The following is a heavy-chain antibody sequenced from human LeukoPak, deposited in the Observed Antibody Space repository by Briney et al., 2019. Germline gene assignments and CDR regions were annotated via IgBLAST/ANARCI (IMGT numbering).Heavy chain of an antibody. D-gene: IGHD6-13*01. CDR1: GFTFSSYA. CDR2: ISYDGSNK. Sequence: PGGSLRLSCAASGFTFSSYAMHWVRQAPGKGLEWVAVISYDGSNKYYADSVKGRFTISRDNSKNTLYLQMNSLRAEGTAVYYCARGLPYSPNFDYWGQGTLVTVSS. J-gene: IGHJ4*02. V-gene: IGHV3-30*04. CDR3: ARGLPYSPNFDY.